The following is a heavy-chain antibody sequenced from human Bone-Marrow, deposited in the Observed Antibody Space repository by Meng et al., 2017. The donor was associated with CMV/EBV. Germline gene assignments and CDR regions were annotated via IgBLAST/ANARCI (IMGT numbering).Heavy chain of an antibody. CDR1: GYTFTSYA. CDR3: ARGSSGWPYYFDY. D-gene: IGHD6-19*01. J-gene: IGHJ4*02. CDR2: INAGNGNT. Sequence: QVQLVQSGAEVKKPGASVKGSCKASGYTFTSYAMHWVRQAPGQRLEWMGWINAGNGNTKYSQKFQGRVTITRDTSASTAYMELSSLRSEDTAVYYCARGSSGWPYYFDYWGQGTLVTVSS. V-gene: IGHV1-3*01.